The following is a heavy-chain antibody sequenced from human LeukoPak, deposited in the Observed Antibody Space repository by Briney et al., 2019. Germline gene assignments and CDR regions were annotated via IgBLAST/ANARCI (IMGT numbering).Heavy chain of an antibody. J-gene: IGHJ6*02. CDR3: ARDFSPYCSSTSCYGGYYYGMDV. V-gene: IGHV1-69*13. CDR1: GGTFSSYA. Sequence: SVKVSCKASGGTFSSYAISWVRQAPGQGLEWMGGIIPIFGTANYAQKFQGRVTITADESTSTAYMELSSLRSEDTAVYYCARDFSPYCSSTSCYGGYYYGMDVWGQGTTVTVSS. CDR2: IIPIFGTA. D-gene: IGHD2-2*01.